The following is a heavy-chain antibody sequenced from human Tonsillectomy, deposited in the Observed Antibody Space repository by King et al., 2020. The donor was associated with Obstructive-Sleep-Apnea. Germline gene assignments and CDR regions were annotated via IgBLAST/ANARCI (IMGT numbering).Heavy chain of an antibody. J-gene: IGHJ5*02. CDR1: GFTFSDFN. CDR2: ITSTTSTI. D-gene: IGHD3-22*01. Sequence: VQLVESGGGLVQPGGSLRLSCAASGFTFSDFNMNWVRQAPGKGLEWISYITSTTSTIYYADSVRGRFTISRDNAKNSLYLQMDSLRAEDTALYYCAILTDYDSVVYSPYDVFDAWGQGTLVTVSS. CDR3: AILTDYDSVVYSPYDVFDA. V-gene: IGHV3-48*01.